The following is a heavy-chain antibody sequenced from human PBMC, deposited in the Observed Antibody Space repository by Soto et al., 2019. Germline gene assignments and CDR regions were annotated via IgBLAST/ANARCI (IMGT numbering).Heavy chain of an antibody. Sequence: QVQLVESGGGVVQPGRSLRLSCVASGFTFSSYGMHWVRQAPGKGLEWVAVISYDGSNKYYADSVKGRFTISRDNSKNTLYLQMNSLRAEDTAVYYCAKGIRGATTNYDYGMDVWGQGTTVTVSS. CDR1: GFTFSSYG. CDR3: AKGIRGATTNYDYGMDV. J-gene: IGHJ6*02. CDR2: ISYDGSNK. V-gene: IGHV3-30*18. D-gene: IGHD5-12*01.